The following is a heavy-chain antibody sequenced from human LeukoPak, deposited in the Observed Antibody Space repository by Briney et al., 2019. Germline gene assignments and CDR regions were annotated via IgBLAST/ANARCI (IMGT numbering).Heavy chain of an antibody. CDR1: AYTFTSYG. CDR2: ISVYNGHT. Sequence: ASVKVSCKASAYTFTSYGISWVRQAPGQGLEWMGWISVYNGHTNYAQNLQGRVTMTTDTSTSTAYMELRSLRSDDTAVYYCARGPRPTYYYYDSSGAYYYMDVWGKGTTVTISS. J-gene: IGHJ6*03. CDR3: ARGPRPTYYYYDSSGAYYYMDV. V-gene: IGHV1-18*01. D-gene: IGHD3-22*01.